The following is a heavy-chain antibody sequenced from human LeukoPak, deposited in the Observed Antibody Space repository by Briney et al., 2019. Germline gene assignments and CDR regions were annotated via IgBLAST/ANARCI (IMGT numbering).Heavy chain of an antibody. J-gene: IGHJ4*02. CDR2: INPNSGGT. V-gene: IGHV1-2*02. Sequence: AAVKVSCKASGYTFTGYYMHWVRQAPGQGLEWMGWINPNSGGTNFAQKFQGRVTMTRDTSISTAYMELSRLRSDDTAVYYCARSGPGGYSSTSFDHWGQGTLVTVSS. D-gene: IGHD6-13*01. CDR1: GYTFTGYY. CDR3: ARSGPGGYSSTSFDH.